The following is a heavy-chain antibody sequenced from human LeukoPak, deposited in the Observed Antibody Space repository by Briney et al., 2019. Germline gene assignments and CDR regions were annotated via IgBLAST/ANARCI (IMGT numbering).Heavy chain of an antibody. V-gene: IGHV4-59*08. CDR3: VSPRGFSYGYFDY. D-gene: IGHD5-18*01. CDR1: GGSISGYY. J-gene: IGHJ4*02. Sequence: PSETLSLTCTVSGGSISGYYWIWIRQPPGKGLEWIGNIYNSGSTNYNPSLKSRVTISGDTSKNQFSLTLGSVSATDTAVYYCVSPRGFSYGYFDYWGQGTLVTVSS. CDR2: IYNSGST.